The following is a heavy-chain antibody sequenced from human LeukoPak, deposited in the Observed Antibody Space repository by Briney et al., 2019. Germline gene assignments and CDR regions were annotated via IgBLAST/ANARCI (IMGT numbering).Heavy chain of an antibody. CDR2: IIPILGIA. D-gene: IGHD6-19*01. V-gene: IGHV1-69*04. J-gene: IGHJ4*02. Sequence: ASVKVSCKASGGTFSSYAISWVRQAPGQGLEWMGRIIPILGIANYAQKFQGRVTITADKSTGTAYMELSSLRSEDTAVYYCAREAGYSSGWYTYWGQGTLVTVSS. CDR3: AREAGYSSGWYTY. CDR1: GGTFSSYA.